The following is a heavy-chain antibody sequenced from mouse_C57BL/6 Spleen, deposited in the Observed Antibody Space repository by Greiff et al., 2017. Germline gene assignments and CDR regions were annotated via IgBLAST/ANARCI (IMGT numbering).Heavy chain of an antibody. D-gene: IGHD1-1*01. J-gene: IGHJ4*01. V-gene: IGHV10-1*01. Sequence: EVKLEESGGGLVQPKGSLTLSCAASGFSFNTYAMNWVRQAPGKGLEWVARIRSKSNNYATYYAESVKDRFTISRDDSESMLYLQMNNLKTEDTAMYYCVRHEDYYGSSPYYYAMDYWGQGTSVTVSS. CDR2: IRSKSNNYAT. CDR3: VRHEDYYGSSPYYYAMDY. CDR1: GFSFNTYA.